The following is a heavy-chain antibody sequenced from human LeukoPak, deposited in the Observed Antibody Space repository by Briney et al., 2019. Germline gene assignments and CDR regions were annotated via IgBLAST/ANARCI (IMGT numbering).Heavy chain of an antibody. CDR3: GRDWGGGVVVSDFFDY. CDR2: ISSSSSTI. J-gene: IGHJ4*02. Sequence: SGRSLRLSCAASGFTFSSYGMNWVRQAPGKGLEWVSYISSSSSTIYYADSVKGRFTISRDNAKNSLYLQMNSLRAEDTAVYYCGRDWGGGVVVSDFFDYWGQGTLVTVSS. V-gene: IGHV3-48*04. D-gene: IGHD3-22*01. CDR1: GFTFSSYG.